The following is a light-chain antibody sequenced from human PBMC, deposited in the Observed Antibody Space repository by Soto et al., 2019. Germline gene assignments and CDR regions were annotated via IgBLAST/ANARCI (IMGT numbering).Light chain of an antibody. V-gene: IGLV2-14*01. CDR3: SSSTTTTTGIV. CDR1: SSDVSDSNY. Sequence: QSVLTQPASVSGSPGQSITISCTGTSSDVSDSNYFSWYQQHPGKAPKLMIYDISNRPSGVSDRFSGSKSGNTASLTISGLQAEDEAEYYCSSSTTTTTGIVFGTGTKLTVL. CDR2: DIS. J-gene: IGLJ1*01.